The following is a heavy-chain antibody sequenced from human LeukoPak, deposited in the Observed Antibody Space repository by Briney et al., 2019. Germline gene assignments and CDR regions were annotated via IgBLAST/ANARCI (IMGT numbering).Heavy chain of an antibody. CDR3: AGSVRRGAFDI. V-gene: IGHV1-18*01. CDR1: GGTFSSYA. CDR2: ISAYNGNT. D-gene: IGHD3-10*01. J-gene: IGHJ3*02. Sequence: ASVKVSCKASGGTFSSYAISWVRQAPGQGLEWMGWISAYNGNTNYAQKLQGRVTMTTDTSTSTAYMELRSLRSDDTAVYYCAGSVRRGAFDIWGQGTMVTVSS.